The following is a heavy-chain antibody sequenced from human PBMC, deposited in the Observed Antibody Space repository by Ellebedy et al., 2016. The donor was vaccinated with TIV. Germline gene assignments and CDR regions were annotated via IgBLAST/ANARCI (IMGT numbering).Heavy chain of an antibody. V-gene: IGHV4-4*02. CDR1: GGSISSSNW. CDR2: IHHSRST. D-gene: IGHD3-16*01. CDR3: ARGMITTWYFDH. Sequence: SETLSLXXAVSGGSISSSNWWSWVRQAPGKGLEWIGEIHHSRSTNYNPSLKSRVTISVDKSKNQFSLKLSSVTAADTAVYYCARGMITTWYFDHWGQGTLVTVSS. J-gene: IGHJ4*02.